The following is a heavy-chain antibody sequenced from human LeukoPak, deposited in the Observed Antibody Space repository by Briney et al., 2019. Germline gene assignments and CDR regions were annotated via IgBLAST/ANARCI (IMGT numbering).Heavy chain of an antibody. CDR2: IWYDGSNK. D-gene: IGHD2-8*01. CDR1: GFTFSSYG. CDR3: AAILGYCTNGVCYTGYYGMDV. J-gene: IGHJ6*02. V-gene: IGHV3-33*03. Sequence: GGSLRLSCAASGFTFSSYGMHWVRQAPGKGLEWVAVIWYDGSNKYYADSVKGRFTISRDNAKNSLYLQMNSLRAEDTAVYYCAAILGYCTNGVCYTGYYGMDVWGQGTTVTVSS.